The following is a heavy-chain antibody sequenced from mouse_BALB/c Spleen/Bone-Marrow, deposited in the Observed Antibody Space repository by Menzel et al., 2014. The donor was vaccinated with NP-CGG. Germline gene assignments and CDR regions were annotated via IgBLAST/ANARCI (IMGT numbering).Heavy chain of an antibody. CDR3: ARVGDNRHFDV. D-gene: IGHD3-3*01. CDR2: IDPYYGGT. CDR1: GYSFTGYN. V-gene: IGHV1-39*01. Sequence: EVKLVDSGPELEKPGASVKISCKASGYSFTGYNMNWVKQSNGKSLEWIGNIDPYYGGTDYNQKFKGKATLTVDKSSSTAYMQLKSRTSEDSAVYYCARVGDNRHFDVWGAGTTVTVSS. J-gene: IGHJ1*01.